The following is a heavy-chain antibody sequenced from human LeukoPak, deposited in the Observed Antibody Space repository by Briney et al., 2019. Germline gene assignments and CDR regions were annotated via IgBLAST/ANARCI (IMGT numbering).Heavy chain of an antibody. CDR1: GGSISSYY. CDR3: ARRSGEAFDI. V-gene: IGHV4-59*08. J-gene: IGHJ3*02. Sequence: SETLSLTCTVSGGSISSYYWTWIRQPPGKGLEWIGYIYHRGSANYNPSLKSRVTISVDTSKNQFSLKLSSVTAADTAVYYCARRSGEAFDIWGQGTMVTVSS. CDR2: IYHRGSA. D-gene: IGHD1-26*01.